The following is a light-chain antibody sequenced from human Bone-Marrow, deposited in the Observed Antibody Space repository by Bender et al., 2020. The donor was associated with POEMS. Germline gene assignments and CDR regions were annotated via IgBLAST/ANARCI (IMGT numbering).Light chain of an antibody. Sequence: NLMLSQPHSVSESPGKTVSISCTGSSGSIVSNYVQWYQQRPGSAPTTVIYQNNQRPSGVPDRCSGSKDGTSDSASLTISGLKAEDEADYYCQSYDRNRWVFGGGTTLTVL. CDR2: QNN. CDR1: SGSIVSNY. CDR3: QSYDRNRWV. V-gene: IGLV6-57*02. J-gene: IGLJ3*02.